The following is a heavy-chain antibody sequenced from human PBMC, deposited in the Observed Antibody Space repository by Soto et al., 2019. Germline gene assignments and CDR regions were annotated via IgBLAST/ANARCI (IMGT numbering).Heavy chain of an antibody. CDR1: GFTFDDYT. D-gene: IGHD3-22*01. J-gene: IGHJ5*02. Sequence: GGSLRLSCAASGFTFDDYTMHWVRQAPGKGLEWVSLISWDGGSTYYADSVKGRFTISRDNSKNSLYLQMNSLRTEDTALYYCAKDGKNYYDSSGYYYFPWGQGTLVTVSS. CDR2: ISWDGGST. CDR3: AKDGKNYYDSSGYYYFP. V-gene: IGHV3-43*01.